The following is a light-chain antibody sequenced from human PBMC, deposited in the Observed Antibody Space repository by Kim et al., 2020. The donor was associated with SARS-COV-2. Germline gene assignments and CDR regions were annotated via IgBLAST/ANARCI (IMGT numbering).Light chain of an antibody. CDR2: GSS. Sequence: DIRMTQSPASLSASVGDRVTVTCRASQGIVNYLAWYQHKPGKAPKLLIYGSSTLQSGVSSRFSGSGSGTEFTLTISNLQPEDVATYYCQNHLSAPLTFGGGTKVDIK. CDR3: QNHLSAPLT. V-gene: IGKV1-27*01. CDR1: QGIVNY. J-gene: IGKJ4*01.